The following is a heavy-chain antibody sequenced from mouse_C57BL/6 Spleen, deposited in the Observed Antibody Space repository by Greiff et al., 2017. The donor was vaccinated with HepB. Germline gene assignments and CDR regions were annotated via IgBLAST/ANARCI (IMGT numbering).Heavy chain of an antibody. CDR3: ARALLYWYFDV. CDR1: GFTFSDYG. V-gene: IGHV5-17*01. Sequence: EVMLVESGGGLVKPGGSLKLSCAASGFTFSDYGMHWVRQAPEKGLEWVAYISSGSSTIYYADTVKGRFTISRDNAKNTLFLQMTSLRSEDTAMYYCARALLYWYFDVWGTGTTVTVSS. J-gene: IGHJ1*03. CDR2: ISSGSSTI. D-gene: IGHD2-10*01.